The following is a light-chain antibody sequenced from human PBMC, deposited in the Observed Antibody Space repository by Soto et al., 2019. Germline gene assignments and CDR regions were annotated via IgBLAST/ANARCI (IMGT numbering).Light chain of an antibody. CDR2: DNS. CDR1: SSDIGGSNH. CDR3: SSYAANDNCV. Sequence: QSVLTQPPSASGSPGRSVTISCTGTSSDIGGSNHVSWYQQHPGKAPKLIIYDNSERPSGVPYRFSGSKSGNAASLTVSGLQAEDEADHYCSSYAANDNCVSGPGTKVT. V-gene: IGLV2-8*01. J-gene: IGLJ1*01.